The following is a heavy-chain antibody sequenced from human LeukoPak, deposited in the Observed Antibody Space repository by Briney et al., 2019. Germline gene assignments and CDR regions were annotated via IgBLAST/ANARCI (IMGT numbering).Heavy chain of an antibody. CDR3: ARVWSGYYYYMDV. V-gene: IGHV4-59*01. CDR2: IYYSGST. J-gene: IGHJ6*03. CDR1: GGSISSYY. D-gene: IGHD3-3*01. Sequence: SETLSLTRTVSGGSISSYYWSWIRQPPGKGLEWIGYIYYSGSTNYNPSLKSRVTISVDTSKNQFSLKLGSVTAADPAVYYCARVWSGYYYYMDVWGKGTTVTVSS.